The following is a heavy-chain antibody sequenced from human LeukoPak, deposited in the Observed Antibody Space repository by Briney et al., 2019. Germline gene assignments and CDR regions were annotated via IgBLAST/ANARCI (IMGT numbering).Heavy chain of an antibody. J-gene: IGHJ4*02. V-gene: IGHV3-11*01. CDR3: ARSGYGDFDF. D-gene: IGHD2-15*01. CDR2: MRPNGHTT. Sequence: GGSLRLSCAASGLTLSDYSMSWIRQAPGKGLEWISYMRPNGHTTYYADSLKGRISVSWDNARNSLYLQLSSLTAADTAFYYCARSGYGDFDFWGQGALVTVSS. CDR1: GLTLSDYS.